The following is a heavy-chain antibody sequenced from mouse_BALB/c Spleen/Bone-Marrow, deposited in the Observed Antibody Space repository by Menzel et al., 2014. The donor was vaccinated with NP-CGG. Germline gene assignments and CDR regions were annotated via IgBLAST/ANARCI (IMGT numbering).Heavy chain of an antibody. V-gene: IGHV5-12-1*01. Sequence: EVKVVESGGGLVKPGGSLKLSCAASGFAFSSYDMSWVRQTPEKRLEWVAYISSGGGSTYYPDTVKGRFTISRGNAKNTLYLQMSSLKSEDTAMYYCARPLYYYGSSPFYAMDYWGQGTSVTVSS. CDR1: GFAFSSYD. J-gene: IGHJ4*01. CDR3: ARPLYYYGSSPFYAMDY. CDR2: ISSGGGST. D-gene: IGHD1-1*01.